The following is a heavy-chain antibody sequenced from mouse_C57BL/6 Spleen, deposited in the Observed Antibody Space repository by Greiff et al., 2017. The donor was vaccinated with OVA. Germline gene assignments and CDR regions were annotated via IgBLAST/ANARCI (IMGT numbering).Heavy chain of an antibody. CDR1: GYTFTSYW. Sequence: QVQLQQPGAELVKPGASVKLSCKASGYTFTSYWMQWVKQRPGQGLEWIGEIDPSDSYTNYNQQFKGKATLTVDTSSSTAYMQLSSLTSEDSAVYYCARWASNAYWGQGTLVTVSA. V-gene: IGHV1-50*01. J-gene: IGHJ3*01. D-gene: IGHD6-1*01. CDR2: IDPSDSYT. CDR3: ARWASNAY.